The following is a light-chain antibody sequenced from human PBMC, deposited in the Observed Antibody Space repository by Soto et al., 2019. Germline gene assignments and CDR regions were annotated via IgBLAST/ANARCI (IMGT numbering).Light chain of an antibody. V-gene: IGKV4-1*01. CDR2: WAS. CDR1: QSVLYSSNNRNY. Sequence: DIVMTQSPDSLAVSLGERATINCKSSQSVLYSSNNRNYLAWYQQKPGQPPKLLIYWASTRESGVPDRFSGSGSGTEFTLTISSLQAEDVAVYYCQQYYSIPWTFSQGTEVEIK. CDR3: QQYYSIPWT. J-gene: IGKJ1*01.